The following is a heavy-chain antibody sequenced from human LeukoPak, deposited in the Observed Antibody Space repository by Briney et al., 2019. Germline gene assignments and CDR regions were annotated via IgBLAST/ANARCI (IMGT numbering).Heavy chain of an antibody. Sequence: PGGSLRLSCAASGFTFSSYAMHWVRQPPEKGLEWIGSIYYTGGTHYSPSLKSRVTMSVDTSKNQFSLKLSSVTAADTAVYYCARHGGTRVTLVEVYYFDYWGQGTLVTVSS. D-gene: IGHD4-11*01. V-gene: IGHV4-39*01. J-gene: IGHJ4*02. CDR3: ARHGGTRVTLVEVYYFDY. CDR2: IYYTGGT. CDR1: GFTFSSYAMH.